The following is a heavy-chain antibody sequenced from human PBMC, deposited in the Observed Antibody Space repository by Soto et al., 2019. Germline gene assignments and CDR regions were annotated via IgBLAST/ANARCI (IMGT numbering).Heavy chain of an antibody. Sequence: QVQLVESGGGVVQPGRSLTISCAASGFTFSTYGMHWVRQTPGKGLEWVAVISYDGTNKFYSDSVKGRFTISRDNFKNTLTLQMNSLRADDTAVYSCAKDLQSYGDYDYYCY. CDR1: GFTFSTYG. J-gene: IGHJ6*03. CDR3: AKDLQSYGDYDYYCY. V-gene: IGHV3-30*18. D-gene: IGHD2-21*02. CDR2: ISYDGTNK.